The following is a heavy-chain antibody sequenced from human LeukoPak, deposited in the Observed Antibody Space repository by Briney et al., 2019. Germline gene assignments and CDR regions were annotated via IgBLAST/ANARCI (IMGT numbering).Heavy chain of an antibody. V-gene: IGHV4-59*01. CDR3: ASSYGDAYFDY. Sequence: SETLSLTRTVSGGSISSYYWSWIRQPPGKGLEWIGYIYYSGSTNYNPSLKGRVTISVDTSKNQFSLKLSSVTAADTAVYYCASSYGDAYFDYWGQGTLVTVPS. CDR1: GGSISSYY. J-gene: IGHJ4*02. CDR2: IYYSGST. D-gene: IGHD4-17*01.